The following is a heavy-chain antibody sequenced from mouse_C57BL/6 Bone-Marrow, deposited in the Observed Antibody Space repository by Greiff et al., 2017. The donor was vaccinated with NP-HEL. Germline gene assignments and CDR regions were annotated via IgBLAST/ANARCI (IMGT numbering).Heavy chain of an antibody. CDR3: ARADSWFAD. J-gene: IGHJ3*01. CDR1: GYTFTSYW. CDR2: IDPSDSYT. Sequence: VQLQQPGAVLVMPGASVKLSCKASGYTFTSYWMHWVKQRPGQGLEWIGEIDPSDSYTNYNQKFKGKSTLTVDKSSSTAYMKHSSLTSEDSAVYYSARADSWFADWGQGTLVTVDA. V-gene: IGHV1-69*01.